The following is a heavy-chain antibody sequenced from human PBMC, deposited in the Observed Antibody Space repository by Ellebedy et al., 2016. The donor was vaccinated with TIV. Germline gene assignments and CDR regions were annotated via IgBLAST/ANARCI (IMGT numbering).Heavy chain of an antibody. V-gene: IGHV3-21*04. CDR2: ISSSSSYI. J-gene: IGHJ4*02. CDR1: GFTFSSYS. Sequence: GESLKISXAASGFTFSSYSMNWVRQAPGKGLEWVSSISSSSSYIYYADSVKGRFTISRDNAKNSLYLQMNSLRAEDTAVYYCAAGIAVAGPFDYWGQGTLATVSS. D-gene: IGHD6-19*01. CDR3: AAGIAVAGPFDY.